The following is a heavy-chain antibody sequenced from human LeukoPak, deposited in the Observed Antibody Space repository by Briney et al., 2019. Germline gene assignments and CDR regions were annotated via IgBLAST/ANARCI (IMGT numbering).Heavy chain of an antibody. V-gene: IGHV5-51*01. CDR2: IYPGDSRT. D-gene: IGHD2-2*01. CDR3: VRHLSDITSCPNY. J-gene: IGHJ4*02. Sequence: KNGESLKISCKASGYTFATYWIGWVRQMPGKGLEWMGIIYPGDSRTTYSPSFQGQVTISADKSIRTAYLQWNSLKASETAIYYCVRHLSDITSCPNYWGPGTLITVAS. CDR1: GYTFATYW.